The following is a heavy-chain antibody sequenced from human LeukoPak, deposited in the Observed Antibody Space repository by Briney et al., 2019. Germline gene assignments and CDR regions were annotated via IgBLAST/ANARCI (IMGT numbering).Heavy chain of an antibody. D-gene: IGHD3-22*01. J-gene: IGHJ4*02. V-gene: IGHV4-30-2*01. Sequence: PSETLSLTCTVSGGSISSSSYYWSWIRQPPGKGLEWIGYIYHSGSTYYNPSLKSRVTISVDRSKNQFSLKLSSVTAADTAVYYCARGTAGDSSGYYSDYWGQGTLVTVSS. CDR2: IYHSGST. CDR3: ARGTAGDSSGYYSDY. CDR1: GGSISSSSYY.